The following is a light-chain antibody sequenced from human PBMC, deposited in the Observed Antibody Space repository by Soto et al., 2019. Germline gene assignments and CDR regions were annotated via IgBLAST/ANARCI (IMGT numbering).Light chain of an antibody. J-gene: IGKJ4*01. CDR2: AAS. CDR1: QSIGGF. Sequence: DIPMTQFPSSLSVSVGDRVTITCRASQSIGGFLNWYQQKLGKAPKLLIYAASSLQSGVPSRFSGSGSGTDFTLTISSLQPEDFATYYCQQSYSTPLTFGGGTKVEI. CDR3: QQSYSTPLT. V-gene: IGKV1-39*01.